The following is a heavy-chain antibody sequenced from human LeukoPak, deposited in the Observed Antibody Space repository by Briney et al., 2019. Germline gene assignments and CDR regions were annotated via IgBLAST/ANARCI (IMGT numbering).Heavy chain of an antibody. J-gene: IGHJ4*02. D-gene: IGHD5-12*01. CDR2: IFYTGAT. CDR1: GGSISTTSYY. CDR3: ARRPYSGNDYFDS. V-gene: IGHV4-39*01. Sequence: SETLSLTRTVSGGSISTTSYYWGWIRQPPGKGLEWIGSIFYTGATYYSPSLKSRVTISVDTSRNQFSLRLTSVIAADTAVYYCARRPYSGNDYFDSWGQGTLVTVSS.